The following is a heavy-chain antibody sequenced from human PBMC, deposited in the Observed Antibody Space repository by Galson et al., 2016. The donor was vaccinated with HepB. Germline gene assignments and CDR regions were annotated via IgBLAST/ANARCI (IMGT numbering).Heavy chain of an antibody. V-gene: IGHV4-39*01. CDR3: ARTTSAYYWEHAFDI. D-gene: IGHD3-22*01. Sequence: SETLSLTCTVSGGSIGGSTYYWGCIRQPPGKGLEWIGSIYHGRSTYYDPSLKSRVTISVDTSKNQFSLKLSSVTAADTAVYYCARTTSAYYWEHAFDIWGQGAMVTVSS. CDR2: IYHGRST. CDR1: GGSIGGSTYY. J-gene: IGHJ3*02.